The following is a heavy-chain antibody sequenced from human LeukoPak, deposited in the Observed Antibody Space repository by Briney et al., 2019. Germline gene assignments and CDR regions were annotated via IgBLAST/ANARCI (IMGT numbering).Heavy chain of an antibody. CDR3: ARRFNWDRYYFDY. D-gene: IGHD7-27*01. CDR2: IYYTGST. CDR1: GGSIRSNY. J-gene: IGHJ4*02. Sequence: TSETLSLTCTVFGGSIRSNYWGWIRQPPGKGLEFIGHIYYTGSTNYNPSLRSRVTISIDTSKNQFSLKLSSVTAADTAVYYCARRFNWDRYYFDYWGQGTLVTVSS. V-gene: IGHV4-59*08.